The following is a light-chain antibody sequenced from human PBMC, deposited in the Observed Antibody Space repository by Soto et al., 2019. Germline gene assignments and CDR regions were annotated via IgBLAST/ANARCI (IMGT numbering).Light chain of an antibody. CDR3: QQYKNYPWT. CDR2: TVS. CDR1: QTISNW. J-gene: IGKJ1*01. V-gene: IGKV1-5*03. Sequence: DIQMTQSPSTLSETVLDRVTITCLASQTISNWLAWYQQKPGKAPKFLIYTVSTLESGVPSRFSGAGSGTEFSLTISSLQPDDFATYYCQQYKNYPWTFGQGTKV.